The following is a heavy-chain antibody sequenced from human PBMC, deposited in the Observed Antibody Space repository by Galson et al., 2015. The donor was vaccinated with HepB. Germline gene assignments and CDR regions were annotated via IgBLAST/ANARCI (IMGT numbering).Heavy chain of an antibody. Sequence: SLRLSCAASGFNFSSYVMHGVRKAPGKGLEGVAGISYDGSNKYYADSVKGSCTITRDNSKNTLWPKMNSLRAGDTAVYYCAGRGVHSGSGSYYSDYYYHYCMDVWGRGTTVTVSS. CDR3: AGRGVHSGSGSYYSDYYYHYCMDV. D-gene: IGHD3-10*01. V-gene: IGHV3-30-3*01. CDR2: ISYDGSNK. CDR1: GFNFSSYV. J-gene: IGHJ6*02.